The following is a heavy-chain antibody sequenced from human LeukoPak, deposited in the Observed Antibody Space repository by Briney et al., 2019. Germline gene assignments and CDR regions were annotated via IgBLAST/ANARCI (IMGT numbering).Heavy chain of an antibody. CDR1: GGPISSYY. Sequence: SETLSLTCTVSGGPISSYYWSWIRQPPGKGLEWIGYIYTSGSTNYNPSLKSRVTISVDTSKNQFSLKLSSVTAADTAVYYCATTPGIAAAGALTWGQGTLVTVSS. V-gene: IGHV4-4*09. J-gene: IGHJ4*02. CDR2: IYTSGST. CDR3: ATTPGIAAAGALT. D-gene: IGHD6-13*01.